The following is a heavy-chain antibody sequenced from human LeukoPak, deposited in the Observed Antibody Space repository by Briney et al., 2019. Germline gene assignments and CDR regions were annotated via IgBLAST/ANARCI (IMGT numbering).Heavy chain of an antibody. CDR3: ARLGDSSGYYAFDY. CDR1: GGSISSYY. D-gene: IGHD3-22*01. Sequence: PSETLSLICTVSGGSISSYYWSWIRQPPGKGLEWIGYIYYSGSTNYKSSLKSRVTISVDTSKNQFSLKLSSVTAADTAVYYCARLGDSSGYYAFDYWGQGTLVTVSS. J-gene: IGHJ4*02. V-gene: IGHV4-59*12. CDR2: IYYSGST.